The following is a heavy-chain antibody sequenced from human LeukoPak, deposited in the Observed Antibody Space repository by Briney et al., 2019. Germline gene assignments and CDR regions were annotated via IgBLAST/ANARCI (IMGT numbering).Heavy chain of an antibody. CDR1: GYTFTGYY. Sequence: ASVKVSCKASGYTFTGYYMHWVRQAPGQGLELMGWINPNSGGTNYAQKFQGRVTMTRDTSISTAYMELSRLRSDDTAVYYCARESHYDSSGYPLFDYWGQGTLVTVSS. J-gene: IGHJ4*02. CDR2: INPNSGGT. D-gene: IGHD3-22*01. V-gene: IGHV1-2*02. CDR3: ARESHYDSSGYPLFDY.